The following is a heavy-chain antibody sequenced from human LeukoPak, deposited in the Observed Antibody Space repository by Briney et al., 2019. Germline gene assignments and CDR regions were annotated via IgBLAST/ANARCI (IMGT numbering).Heavy chain of an antibody. D-gene: IGHD6-19*01. CDR1: GFSFSGSA. Sequence: GALRLSCAAAGFSFSGSAMHWVRQASGKGLEWVVRIRSQANSYATAYAASVRGRFTISRDDSKDTAYLQMNSLETEDTAVYYCTARGIAVAGGVQHWGQGTLVTVSS. V-gene: IGHV3-73*01. J-gene: IGHJ1*01. CDR2: IRSQANSYAT. CDR3: TARGIAVAGGVQH.